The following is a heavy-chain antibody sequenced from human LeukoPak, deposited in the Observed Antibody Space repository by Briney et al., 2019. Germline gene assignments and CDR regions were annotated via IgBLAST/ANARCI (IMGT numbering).Heavy chain of an antibody. V-gene: IGHV1-24*01. CDR2: FDPEDGET. D-gene: IGHD1-1*01. Sequence: AASVKVSCKVSGYTLTELSMHWVRQAPGKGLEWMGGFDPEDGETIYAQKFQGRVTMTEDTSTDTAYMELSSLRSEDTAVYYCATKKTTGTSKRANWFDPWGQRTLVTVSS. CDR1: GYTLTELS. CDR3: ATKKTTGTSKRANWFDP. J-gene: IGHJ5*02.